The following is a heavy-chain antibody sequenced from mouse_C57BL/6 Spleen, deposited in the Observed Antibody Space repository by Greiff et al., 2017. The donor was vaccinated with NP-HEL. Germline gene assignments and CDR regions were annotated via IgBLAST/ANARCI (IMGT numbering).Heavy chain of an antibody. Sequence: EVQLVESGGGLVKPGGSLKLSCAASGFTFSSYAMSWVRQTPEKRLEWVATISDGGSYTYYPDNVKGRFTISRDNAKNNLYLQMSHLKSEDTAMYYCAREGRNSDYWGQGTTLTVSS. J-gene: IGHJ2*01. CDR3: AREGRNSDY. CDR1: GFTFSSYA. CDR2: ISDGGSYT. V-gene: IGHV5-4*01.